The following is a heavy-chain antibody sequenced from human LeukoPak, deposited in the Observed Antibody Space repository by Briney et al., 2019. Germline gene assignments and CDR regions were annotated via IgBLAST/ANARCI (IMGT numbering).Heavy chain of an antibody. J-gene: IGHJ4*02. CDR3: ARVGQLFFDY. Sequence: GGSLRLSCAASGFTFSSYAMSWVRQAPGKGLEWVSSISSSSSYIYYADSVKGRFTISRDNAKNSLYLQMNSLRAEDTAVYYCARVGQLFFDYWGQGTLVTVSS. CDR1: GFTFSSYA. V-gene: IGHV3-21*01. CDR2: ISSSSSYI. D-gene: IGHD1-1*01.